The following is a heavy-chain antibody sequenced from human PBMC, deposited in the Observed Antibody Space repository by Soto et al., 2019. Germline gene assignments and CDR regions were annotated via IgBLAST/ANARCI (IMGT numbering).Heavy chain of an antibody. V-gene: IGHV1-2*02. CDR2: INPNSGGT. Sequence: ASVKVSCKASGYTFTGYYMHWVRQAPGQGLEWMGWINPNSGGTNYAQKFQGGVTMTRDTSISTAYMELSRLRSDDTAVYYCARAVYSSSNYFDYWGQGTLVTVSS. CDR3: ARAVYSSSNYFDY. D-gene: IGHD6-6*01. J-gene: IGHJ4*02. CDR1: GYTFTGYY.